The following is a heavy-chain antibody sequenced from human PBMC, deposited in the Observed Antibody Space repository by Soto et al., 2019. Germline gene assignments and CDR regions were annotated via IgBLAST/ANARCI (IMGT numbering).Heavy chain of an antibody. Sequence: SETLSLTCAVSGVSISSSNWWSWVRQPPGKGLEWIGEIYHSGSTNYNPSLKSRDTLSVDKSKHQFSLKPSSVTAADTAVYYWARVELYRFYPWGQGTLVTASS. CDR2: IYHSGST. V-gene: IGHV4-4*02. D-gene: IGHD2-8*01. CDR1: GVSISSSNW. CDR3: ARVELYRFYP. J-gene: IGHJ5*02.